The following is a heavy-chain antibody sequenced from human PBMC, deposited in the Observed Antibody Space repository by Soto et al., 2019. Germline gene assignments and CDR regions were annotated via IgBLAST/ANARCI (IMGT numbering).Heavy chain of an antibody. D-gene: IGHD3-22*01. J-gene: IGHJ4*02. CDR2: ISSDGHHQ. CDR3: SRGTYYPQSSGLHADY. CDR1: GFSFNDYA. Sequence: GGSLRLSCATSGFSFNDYAIYWVRHAPGQWLEWVAIISSDGHHQFYLDNLRGRFTVSRDNSKNTLYLQMNSLRPEDTAVYYCSRGTYYPQSSGLHADYWGPGTVVTVSS. V-gene: IGHV3-30*03.